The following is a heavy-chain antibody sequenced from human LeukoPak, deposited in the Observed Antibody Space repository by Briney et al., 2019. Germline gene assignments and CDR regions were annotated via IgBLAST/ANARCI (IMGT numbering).Heavy chain of an antibody. V-gene: IGHV4-38-2*02. D-gene: IGHD4/OR15-4a*01. CDR2: IYHSGST. J-gene: IGHJ4*02. Sequence: SETLSLTCTVSGYSISSGYYWGWIRQPPGKGLEWIGSIYHSGSTYYNPSLKSRVTISVDTSKNQFSLKLSSVTAADTAVYYGAKVGGKRDPDYDFDYGGQGTLVTVSS. CDR3: AKVGGKRDPDYDFDY. CDR1: GYSISSGYY.